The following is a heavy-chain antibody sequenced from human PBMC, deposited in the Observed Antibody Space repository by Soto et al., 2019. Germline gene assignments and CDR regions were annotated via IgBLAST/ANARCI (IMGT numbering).Heavy chain of an antibody. D-gene: IGHD7-27*01. Sequence: GSLRLSCAASGFTCSSYAMYWVRQAPGKGLEWVAVISYDGSNKYYADSVKGRFTISRDNSKNTLYLQMNSLRAEDTAVYYCAREVLTGPFDYWGKGTLVTFTS. J-gene: IGHJ4*02. CDR2: ISYDGSNK. V-gene: IGHV3-30-3*01. CDR3: AREVLTGPFDY. CDR1: GFTCSSYA.